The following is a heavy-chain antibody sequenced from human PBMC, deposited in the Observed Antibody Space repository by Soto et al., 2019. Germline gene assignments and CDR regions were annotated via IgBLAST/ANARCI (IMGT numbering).Heavy chain of an antibody. CDR1: GFNFSSYA. CDR3: AKDSNYFDAFDI. J-gene: IGHJ3*02. CDR2: ISGSGGST. Sequence: GGSLRLSCAGSGFNFSSYAMSWVPQAPGKGLEWVSAISGSGGSTYYADSVKGRFTISRDNSKNTLYLQMNSLRAEDTAVYYCAKDSNYFDAFDIWGQGTMVTVSS. D-gene: IGHD3-10*01. V-gene: IGHV3-23*01.